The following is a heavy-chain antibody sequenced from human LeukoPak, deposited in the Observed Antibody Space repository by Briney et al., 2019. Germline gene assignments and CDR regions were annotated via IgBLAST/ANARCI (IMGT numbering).Heavy chain of an antibody. Sequence: PSETLSLTCTVSGGSISSYYWSWIRQPPGKGLEWIGYIYYSGSTNYNPSLKSRVTISVDTSKNQFSLKLSSVTAADTAVYYCARESHDSSGYYFDAFDIWGQGTMVTVSS. D-gene: IGHD3-22*01. CDR2: IYYSGST. J-gene: IGHJ3*02. CDR3: ARESHDSSGYYFDAFDI. V-gene: IGHV4-59*12. CDR1: GGSISSYY.